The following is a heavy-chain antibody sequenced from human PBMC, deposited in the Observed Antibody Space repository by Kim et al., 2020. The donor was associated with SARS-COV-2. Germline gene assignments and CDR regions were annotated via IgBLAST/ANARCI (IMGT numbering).Heavy chain of an antibody. CDR2: IYPGDSDT. V-gene: IGHV5-51*01. D-gene: IGHD3-16*01. CDR1: GYSFTSYW. CDR3: ARLGGGLDY. J-gene: IGHJ4*02. Sequence: GESLKISCKTSGYSFTSYWIAWVRQTPGKGLEWMGVIYPGDSDTRYSPSFYGQVTVSADNSITTAYLQWTSLNASDTAIYYCARLGGGLDYWGQGTLLTVSS.